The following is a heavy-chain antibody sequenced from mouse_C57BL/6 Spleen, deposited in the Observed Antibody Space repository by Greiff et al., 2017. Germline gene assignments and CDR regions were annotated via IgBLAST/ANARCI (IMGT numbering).Heavy chain of an antibody. Sequence: VQLQQSGAELVRPGASVTLSCKASGYTFTDYEMHWVKQTPVHGLEWIGAIDPETGGTAYNQKFKGKAILTADKSSSPAYMELRSLTSEDSAVYYCTRITTVEGYWGQGATLTVSS. CDR1: GYTFTDYE. D-gene: IGHD1-1*01. J-gene: IGHJ2*01. CDR2: IDPETGGT. CDR3: TRITTVEGY. V-gene: IGHV1-15*01.